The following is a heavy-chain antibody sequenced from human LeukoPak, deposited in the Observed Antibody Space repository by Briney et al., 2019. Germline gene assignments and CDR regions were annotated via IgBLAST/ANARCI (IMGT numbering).Heavy chain of an antibody. CDR1: GGSFSGYY. D-gene: IGHD3-22*01. CDR2: INHSGST. Sequence: SETLSLTCAVYGGSFSGYYWSWIRQPPGKGLEWIGEINHSGSTNYNPSLKSRVTISVDTSKNQFSLKLSSVTAADTAVYYCARGKRRRTMIVVVITTLTPNWFDPWGQGTLVTVSS. V-gene: IGHV4-34*01. CDR3: ARGKRRRTMIVVVITTLTPNWFDP. J-gene: IGHJ5*02.